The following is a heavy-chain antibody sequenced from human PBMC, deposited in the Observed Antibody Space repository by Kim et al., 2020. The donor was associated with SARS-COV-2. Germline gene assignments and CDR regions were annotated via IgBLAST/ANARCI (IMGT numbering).Heavy chain of an antibody. J-gene: IGHJ5*02. CDR2: IYYSGKT. CDR3: ARQALWFGAGDP. Sequence: SETLSLTCTVSGGSISSNIHYWGWIRQPPGKGLEWIGGIYYSGKTYYNPSLKSRVTISVDTSRNQFSLQLSSVTVTDTAVYYCARQALWFGAGDPWGQGT. CDR1: GGSISSNIHY. V-gene: IGHV4-39*01. D-gene: IGHD3-10*01.